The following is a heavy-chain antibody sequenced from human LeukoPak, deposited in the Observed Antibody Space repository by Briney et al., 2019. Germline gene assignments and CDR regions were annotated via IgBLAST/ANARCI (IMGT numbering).Heavy chain of an antibody. D-gene: IGHD3-10*02. Sequence: GGSLRLSCAASGFTVSSNYMSWVRQAPGKGLEWVSVIYSGGSTYYTDSVKGRFTISRDNSKNTLYLQMNSLSAEDTAFYYCAKEELRRITMWGYMDVWGKGTTVTISS. CDR2: IYSGGST. CDR3: AKEELRRITMWGYMDV. V-gene: IGHV3-53*05. CDR1: GFTVSSNY. J-gene: IGHJ6*03.